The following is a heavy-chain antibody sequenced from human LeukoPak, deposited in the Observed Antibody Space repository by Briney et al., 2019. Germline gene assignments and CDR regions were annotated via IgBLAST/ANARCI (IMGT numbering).Heavy chain of an antibody. J-gene: IGHJ5*02. Sequence: SETLSLTCTVSGYSISSGYYWGWIRQPPGQGLEWIGSIYHSGSTYYNPSLKSRVTISVDTSKNQFSLKLSSVTAADTAVYYCARQVPAAIQGWFDPWGQGTLVTVSS. CDR1: GYSISSGYY. CDR3: ARQVPAAIQGWFDP. V-gene: IGHV4-38-2*02. CDR2: IYHSGST. D-gene: IGHD2-2*02.